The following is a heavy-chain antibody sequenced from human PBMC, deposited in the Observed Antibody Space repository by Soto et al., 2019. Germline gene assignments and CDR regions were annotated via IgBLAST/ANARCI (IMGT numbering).Heavy chain of an antibody. V-gene: IGHV3-23*01. CDR2: ISGSGGST. D-gene: IGHD6-13*01. CDR3: ASITAAGTNY. CDR1: GFTFSSYA. J-gene: IGHJ4*02. Sequence: GGSLRLSCAASGFTFSSYAMSWVRQAPGKGLEWISAISGSGGSTYYADSVKGRFTISRDNFKNTLYLQMNSLRAEDTAVYYCASITAAGTNYWGQGTLVTVSS.